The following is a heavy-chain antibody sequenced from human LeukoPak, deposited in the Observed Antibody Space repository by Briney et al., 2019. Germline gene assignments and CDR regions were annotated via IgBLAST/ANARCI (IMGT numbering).Heavy chain of an antibody. CDR3: ARLRNDYVWGSYPYDY. D-gene: IGHD3-16*02. J-gene: IGHJ4*02. CDR2: INHSGST. Sequence: SETLSLTCAVYGGSFSGYYWSWIRQPPGKGLEWIGEINHSGSTNYNPSLKSRVTISVDTSKNQFSLKLSSVTAADTAVYYCARLRNDYVWGSYPYDYWGQGTLVTVSS. V-gene: IGHV4-34*01. CDR1: GGSFSGYY.